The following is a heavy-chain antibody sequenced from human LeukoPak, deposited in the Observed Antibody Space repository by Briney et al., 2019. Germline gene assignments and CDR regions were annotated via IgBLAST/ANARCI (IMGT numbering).Heavy chain of an antibody. CDR2: IGTAGEI. CDR3: AKVGATAVLFDY. J-gene: IGHJ4*02. Sequence: PGGSLRLSCAASGFTFRSYDMHWVRQATGKGLEWVSGIGTAGEIYYPGSVKGRFTISRDNSKNTLHLQMNSLRAEDTAIYYCAKVGATAVLFDYWGQGTLVTVSS. D-gene: IGHD1-26*01. V-gene: IGHV3-13*01. CDR1: GFTFRSYD.